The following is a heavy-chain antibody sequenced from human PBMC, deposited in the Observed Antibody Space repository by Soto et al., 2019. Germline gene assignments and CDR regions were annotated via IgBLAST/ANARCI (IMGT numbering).Heavy chain of an antibody. D-gene: IGHD4-17*01. J-gene: IGHJ6*02. CDR3: ARMDGDYNYCVLDV. CDR2: FFSDAER. V-gene: IGHV2-26*01. CDR1: GFSLTNGRMG. Sequence: QVTLKESGPVLVKPTETLTLTCSVSGFSLTNGRMGESWIRQPPGKALEWLAHFFSDAERSYSTSMQSRLNMYKDSSGSQVVLTMTNMAPADTATYFCARMDGDYNYCVLDVWGHGIAVTVSS.